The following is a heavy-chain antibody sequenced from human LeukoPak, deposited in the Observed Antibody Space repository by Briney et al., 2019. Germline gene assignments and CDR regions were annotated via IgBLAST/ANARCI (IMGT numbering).Heavy chain of an antibody. Sequence: GRSLRLSCAALGLTFRSSAMHWVRQAPGKGLKYFSAITINGGSKYYADSVKGRFTISRDNSKNTVYLQMGSLRAEDMAVYYCARGYYDSSAYYSGSLWDYFDSWGQGTLVTVSS. CDR1: GLTFRSSA. CDR3: ARGYYDSSAYYSGSLWDYFDS. CDR2: ITINGGSK. V-gene: IGHV3-64*02. J-gene: IGHJ4*02. D-gene: IGHD3-22*01.